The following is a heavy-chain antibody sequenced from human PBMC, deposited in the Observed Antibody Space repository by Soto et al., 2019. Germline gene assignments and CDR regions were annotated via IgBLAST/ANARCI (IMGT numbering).Heavy chain of an antibody. D-gene: IGHD2-15*01. Sequence: EVQLVESGGGLVQPGGSLRLSCAASGFTFSDHHMDWVRQAPGKGLEWVGRARNKANSYTTAYAASVKGRFTISRDDSKSTLFLQLFGLRAEDTAVYYCARDGYFFESGTFYVEYFQNWGQGTLVTVSS. CDR2: ARNKANSYTT. CDR1: GFTFSDHH. V-gene: IGHV3-72*01. J-gene: IGHJ1*01. CDR3: ARDGYFFESGTFYVEYFQN.